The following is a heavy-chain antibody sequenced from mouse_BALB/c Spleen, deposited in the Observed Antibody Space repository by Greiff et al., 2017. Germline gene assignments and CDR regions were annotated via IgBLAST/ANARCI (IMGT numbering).Heavy chain of an antibody. D-gene: IGHD1-1*01. Sequence: EVQRVESGGGLVKPGGSLKLSCAASGFTFSDYYMYWVRQTPEKRLEWVATISDGGSYTYYPDSVKGRFTISRDNAKNNLYLQMSSLKSEDTAMYYCARGYYGSSPWFAYWGQGTLVTVSA. CDR1: GFTFSDYY. V-gene: IGHV5-4*02. J-gene: IGHJ3*01. CDR3: ARGYYGSSPWFAY. CDR2: ISDGGSYT.